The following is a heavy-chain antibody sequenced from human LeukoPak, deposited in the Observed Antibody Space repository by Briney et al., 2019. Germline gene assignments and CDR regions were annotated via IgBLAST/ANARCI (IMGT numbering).Heavy chain of an antibody. CDR1: GGSISSYY. Sequence: TSETLSLTCTVSGGSISSYYWSWIRQPAGKGLEWIGRIYTSGSTNYNPSLKSRVTMPVDTSKNQFSLKLSSVTAADTAVYYCARDSFQYSSGWYYFDYWGQGTLVTVSS. CDR3: ARDSFQYSSGWYYFDY. CDR2: IYTSGST. J-gene: IGHJ4*02. D-gene: IGHD6-19*01. V-gene: IGHV4-4*07.